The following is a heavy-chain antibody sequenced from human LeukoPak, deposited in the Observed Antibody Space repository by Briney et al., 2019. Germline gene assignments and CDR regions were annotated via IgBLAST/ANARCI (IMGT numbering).Heavy chain of an antibody. Sequence: GGSLRLSCAVSGFTVGASYMSWVRQAPGKGLEWVSVIYSADKTGYADSVKGRFTISRDNSENTLYLQLNSLRVEDTAVYYCARDGKDSSGYYFGDSWGQGTLVTVSS. CDR1: GFTVGASY. CDR3: ARDGKDSSGYYFGDS. D-gene: IGHD3-22*01. V-gene: IGHV3-66*01. J-gene: IGHJ4*02. CDR2: IYSADKT.